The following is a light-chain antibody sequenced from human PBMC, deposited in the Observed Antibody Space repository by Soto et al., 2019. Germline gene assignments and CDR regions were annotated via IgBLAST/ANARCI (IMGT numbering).Light chain of an antibody. CDR1: QSITTW. V-gene: IGKV1-5*01. Sequence: DIQMTQSPSTVSAYVGDSVTITCRASQSITTWLAWYQQRPGKAPKLLIYDVSSLQSGAPSRFSGSGSGTEFPLTTSSRQPDVFAIYYCQHKKIYSPWTFGQGTKVKIK. CDR2: DVS. CDR3: QHKKIYSPWT. J-gene: IGKJ1*01.